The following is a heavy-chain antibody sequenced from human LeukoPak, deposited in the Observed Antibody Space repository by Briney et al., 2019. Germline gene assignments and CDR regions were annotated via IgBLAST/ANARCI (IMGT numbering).Heavy chain of an antibody. J-gene: IGHJ1*01. V-gene: IGHV1-2*02. CDR1: GYTFTGYY. CDR3: ARDNRPWGTATVPAEYLQH. Sequence: GASVKVSCKASGYTFTGYYMHWVRQAPGQGLEWMGWINPNSGGTNYAQKFQGRVTMTRDTSISTAYMELSRLRSDDTAVYYCARDNRPWGTATVPAEYLQHWGQGTLVTVSS. D-gene: IGHD3-16*01. CDR2: INPNSGGT.